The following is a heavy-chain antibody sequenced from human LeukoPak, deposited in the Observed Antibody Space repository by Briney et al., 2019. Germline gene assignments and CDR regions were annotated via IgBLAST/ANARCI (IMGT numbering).Heavy chain of an antibody. J-gene: IGHJ4*02. V-gene: IGHV4-34*01. D-gene: IGHD6-13*01. CDR1: GGSFSGYY. CDR2: INHSGST. CDR3: ARGYSSSWSPGRLFGY. Sequence: PSETLSLTCAVYGGSFSGYYWSWIRQPPGKGLEWIGEINHSGSTNYNPSLKSRVTISVDTSKNQFSLKLSSVTAADTAVYYCARGYSSSWSPGRLFGYWGQGTLVTVSS.